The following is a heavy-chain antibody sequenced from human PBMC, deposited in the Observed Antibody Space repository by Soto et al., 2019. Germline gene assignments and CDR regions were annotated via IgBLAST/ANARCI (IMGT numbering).Heavy chain of an antibody. CDR3: ASRSGTFPYYFDY. CDR2: ISTYNGNT. J-gene: IGHJ4*02. D-gene: IGHD2-15*01. CDR1: GYTFTSYG. Sequence: HVQLVQSGTEVKKPGASVKVSCKVSGYTFTSYGMSWMRQAAGQGLEWMGWISTYNGNTNYAQNLQGRVSMTTDTSTSTAYMELRSLRSDDTAVYYCASRSGTFPYYFDYWGQGTLVTVSS. V-gene: IGHV1-18*01.